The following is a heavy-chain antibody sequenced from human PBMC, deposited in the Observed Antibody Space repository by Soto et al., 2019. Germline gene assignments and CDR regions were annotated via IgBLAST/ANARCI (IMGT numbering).Heavy chain of an antibody. J-gene: IGHJ5*02. CDR2: IYWNDDA. CDR3: AHRAYTSGRQTGWFDP. V-gene: IGHV2-5*01. CDR1: VSSLSTSGVG. D-gene: IGHD3-10*01. Sequence: QITLKESGPTLVKPTQTLTLTCTFSVSSLSTSGVGVGWIRQPPGKALEWLALIYWNDDARYSPSLKSRLTNTKDTSKNHVVLTVTNLDPVDTATYHCAHRAYTSGRQTGWFDPWGQGTLVTVSS.